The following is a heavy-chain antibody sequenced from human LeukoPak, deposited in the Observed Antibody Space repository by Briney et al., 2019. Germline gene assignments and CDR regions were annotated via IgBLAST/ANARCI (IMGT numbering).Heavy chain of an antibody. CDR1: GGTFSSYA. J-gene: IGHJ3*02. D-gene: IGHD3-3*01. Sequence: GSSVKVSCKASGGTFSSYAISWVRQAPGQGLEWMGGIIPIFGTANYAQKFQGRVTITADESTSTAYMELSSLRSEDTAVYYCASPLSYYDFWSGYSHAFDIWGQGTMVTVSS. CDR2: IIPIFGTA. V-gene: IGHV1-69*01. CDR3: ASPLSYYDFWSGYSHAFDI.